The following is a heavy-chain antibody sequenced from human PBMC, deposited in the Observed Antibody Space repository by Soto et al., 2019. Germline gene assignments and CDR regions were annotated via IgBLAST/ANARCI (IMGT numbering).Heavy chain of an antibody. D-gene: IGHD6-13*01. J-gene: IGHJ4*02. CDR1: GGSFSGYY. V-gene: IGHV4-34*01. CDR2: INHSGST. Sequence: QVQLQQWGAGLLKPSETLSLTCAVYGGSFSGYYWSWIRQPPGKGLEWIGEINHSGSTNYNPSLKSRDTISVDTSKNQFSLKLSSVTAADTAVYYCALGGIAACPDYWGQGTLVTVSS. CDR3: ALGGIAACPDY.